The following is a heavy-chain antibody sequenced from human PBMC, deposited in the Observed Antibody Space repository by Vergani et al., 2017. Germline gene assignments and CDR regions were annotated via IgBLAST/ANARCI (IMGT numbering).Heavy chain of an antibody. V-gene: IGHV3-74*01. CDR3: AKDLLPWSGHTPYYYYYYGMDV. D-gene: IGHD3-3*01. J-gene: IGHJ6*02. Sequence: EVQLVESGGVVVQPGGSLRLSCAASGFTFSSYWMHWVRQAPGKGLVWVSRINSDGSSTSYADSVKGRFTISRDNAKNSLYLQMNSLRAEDTALYYCAKDLLPWSGHTPYYYYYYGMDVWGQGTTVTVSS. CDR1: GFTFSSYW. CDR2: INSDGSST.